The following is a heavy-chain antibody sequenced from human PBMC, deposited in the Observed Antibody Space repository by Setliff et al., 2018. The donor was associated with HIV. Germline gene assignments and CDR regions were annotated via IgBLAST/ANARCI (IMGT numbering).Heavy chain of an antibody. J-gene: IGHJ4*02. Sequence: PSETLSLTCTVSGGSISSTSYYWGWIRQPPGKGLEWIGYIYTSGSTNYNPSLKTRVTISIDTSKKQVSLKLSSVTAADTAVYYCARGLSFYDPGGFDYWGQGTLVTVSS. V-gene: IGHV4-61*05. CDR3: ARGLSFYDPGGFDY. D-gene: IGHD3-22*01. CDR1: GGSISSTSYY. CDR2: IYTSGST.